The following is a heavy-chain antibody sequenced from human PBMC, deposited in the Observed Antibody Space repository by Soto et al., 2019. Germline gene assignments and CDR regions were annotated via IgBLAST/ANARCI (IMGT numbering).Heavy chain of an antibody. CDR2: IKQDGSGK. D-gene: IGHD3-10*01. V-gene: IGHV3-7*05. CDR1: GFTFSRYG. Sequence: GGSLRLSCAASGFTFSRYGMSWVRQAPGKGLEWVANIKQDGSGKYYVDSVKGRFTISRDNANNSLYLQMNSLRAEDTALYYCAGAYGSGSYYNVEDAFDIWGQGTMVTVSS. J-gene: IGHJ3*02. CDR3: AGAYGSGSYYNVEDAFDI.